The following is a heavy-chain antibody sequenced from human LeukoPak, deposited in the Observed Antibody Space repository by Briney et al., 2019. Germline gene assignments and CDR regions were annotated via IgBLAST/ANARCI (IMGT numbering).Heavy chain of an antibody. CDR3: ARVGVPAASYYMDV. CDR2: ISSYNGNT. V-gene: IGHV1-18*01. CDR1: GYTFTSYG. J-gene: IGHJ6*03. D-gene: IGHD2-2*01. Sequence: ASVKVSYKASGYTFTSYGISWVRQAPGQGLEWMEWISSYNGNTNYAQKLQGRVTMTTDTSTSTAYMELRSLRSDDTAVYYCARVGVPAASYYMDVWGKGTTVTVSS.